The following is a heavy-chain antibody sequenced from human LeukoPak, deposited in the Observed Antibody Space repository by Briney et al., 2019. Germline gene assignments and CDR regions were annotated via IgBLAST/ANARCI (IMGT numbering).Heavy chain of an antibody. J-gene: IGHJ5*02. CDR2: INWNGDRI. CDR1: GFTFEDYG. D-gene: IGHD3-22*01. CDR3: ARDYRGHYYDSRGLADWFDP. Sequence: PGGSLRLSCAAFGFTFEDYGMSWVRQGPGKGLEWVSGINWNGDRIGYADSVKGRFTISRDNAKKSLYLQMNSLRAEDTALYYCARDYRGHYYDSRGLADWFDPWGQGTLVTVSS. V-gene: IGHV3-20*04.